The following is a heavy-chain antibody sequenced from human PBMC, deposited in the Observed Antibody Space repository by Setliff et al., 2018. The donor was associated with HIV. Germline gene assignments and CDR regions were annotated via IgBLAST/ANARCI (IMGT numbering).Heavy chain of an antibody. CDR2: IYTNGST. CDR3: ARDRAVPWGGSSSPFDY. V-gene: IGHV4-4*07. CDR1: GGSISSYY. J-gene: IGHJ4*02. Sequence: SETLSLTCTVSGGSISSYYWSWIRQPAGKGLEWIGRIYTNGSTNYNPSLKSRVTMSVDTSKNQFSLKLSSVTAADTAVYYCARDRAVPWGGSSSPFDYWGQGTLVTVSS. D-gene: IGHD6-6*01.